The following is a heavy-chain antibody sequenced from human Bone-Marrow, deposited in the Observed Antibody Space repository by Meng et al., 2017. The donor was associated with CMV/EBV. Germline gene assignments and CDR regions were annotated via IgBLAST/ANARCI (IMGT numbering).Heavy chain of an antibody. CDR1: GYSFTSYW. D-gene: IGHD3-10*01. J-gene: IGHJ3*02. V-gene: IGHV5-51*01. CDR2: IYPGDSDT. CDR3: ARRVKKLLWFGEPPARDAFAI. Sequence: GESLKISCKGSGYSFTSYWIGWVRQMPGKGLEWMGIIYPGDSDTRYSPSFQGQVTISADKSISTAYLQWSSLKASDTAMYYCARRVKKLLWFGEPPARDAFAIWGQGKMVNVSS.